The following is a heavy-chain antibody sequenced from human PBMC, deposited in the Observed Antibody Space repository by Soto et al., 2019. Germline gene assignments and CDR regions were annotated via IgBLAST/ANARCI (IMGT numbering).Heavy chain of an antibody. J-gene: IGHJ4*02. CDR2: ISWNSGSI. V-gene: IGHV3-9*01. D-gene: IGHD3-22*01. CDR1: GFTFDDYA. Sequence: GGSLRLSCAASGFTFDDYAMHWVRQAPGKGLEWVSGISWNSGSIGYADSVKGRFTISRDSSRNTVSLQMNSLRAEDTAVYYCARLPGAFYYDNSDYDFHDYWGQGTMVTVSS. CDR3: ARLPGAFYYDNSDYDFHDY.